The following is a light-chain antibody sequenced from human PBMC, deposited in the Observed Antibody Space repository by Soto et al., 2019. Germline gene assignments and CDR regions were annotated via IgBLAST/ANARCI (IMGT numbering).Light chain of an antibody. V-gene: IGLV2-18*01. J-gene: IGLJ3*02. Sequence: QSALTQPPSVSGSPGQSVTISCSGVSSDFGYYRRVSWYQQPPGTAPKLIIYKVTYRPSGVPDRFSGSRSGNTASLTVSGLQAEDEADYYCCLYTTNNTWLFGGGTKLTVL. CDR1: SSDFGYYRR. CDR3: CLYTTNNTWL. CDR2: KVT.